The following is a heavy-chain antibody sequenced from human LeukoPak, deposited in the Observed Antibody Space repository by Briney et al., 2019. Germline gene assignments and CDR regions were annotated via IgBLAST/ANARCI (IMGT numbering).Heavy chain of an antibody. D-gene: IGHD2-15*01. J-gene: IGHJ4*02. CDR2: INTDESKI. CDR3: ARGGLFKYFFDY. V-gene: IGHV3-74*01. CDR1: GFTFSSHW. Sequence: GGSLRLSCAASGFTFSSHWMHWVRQTPGKGLVWVSRINTDESKINHADSVKGRFTISRDNAKIMLYLQMNSLRAEDTAVYYCARGGLFKYFFDYWGQGTPVTVSS.